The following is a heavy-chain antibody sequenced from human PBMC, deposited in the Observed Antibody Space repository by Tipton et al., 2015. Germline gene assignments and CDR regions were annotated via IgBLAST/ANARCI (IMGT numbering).Heavy chain of an antibody. J-gene: IGHJ4*02. Sequence: TLSLTYTVSGGSVSSVTHYWGWIRQPPGKGLEWIGYIYYSGSTYYNPSLKSRVTISEDTSKNQFSLKLSSVTAADTAVYYCARGSGSGLVDYWGQGTLVTVSS. CDR2: IYYSGST. V-gene: IGHV4-30-4*08. CDR1: GGSVSSVTHY. CDR3: ARGSGSGLVDY. D-gene: IGHD3-10*01.